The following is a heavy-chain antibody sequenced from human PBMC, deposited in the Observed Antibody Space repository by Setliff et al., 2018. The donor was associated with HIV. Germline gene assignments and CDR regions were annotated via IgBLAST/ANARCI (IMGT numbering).Heavy chain of an antibody. CDR3: AGPRGDEAFDI. J-gene: IGHJ3*02. V-gene: IGHV1-69*10. Sequence: ASVKVSCKASGGTSSTHAMNWVRQAPGQGLEWMGQIISILDITTYAQQSQGRVTITADESTSTFYMELSSLRSADTAVYYCAGPRGDEAFDIWGQGTKVTVSS. CDR2: IISILDIT. D-gene: IGHD3-10*01. CDR1: GGTSSTHA.